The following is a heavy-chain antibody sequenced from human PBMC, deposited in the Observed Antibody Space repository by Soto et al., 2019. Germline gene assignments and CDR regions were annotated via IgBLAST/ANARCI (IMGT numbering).Heavy chain of an antibody. J-gene: IGHJ6*02. Sequence: ASVNGSPKASGYTYTSYVSSWVRQATGQGLEWMGWMDPNSGNTGYAQKFQGRVTMTRNTSISTAYMELSSLRSEDTAVYYCARGVFSGHVWGQGTTVTVSS. V-gene: IGHV1-8*02. CDR1: GYTYTSYV. CDR3: ARGVFSGHV. CDR2: MDPNSGNT.